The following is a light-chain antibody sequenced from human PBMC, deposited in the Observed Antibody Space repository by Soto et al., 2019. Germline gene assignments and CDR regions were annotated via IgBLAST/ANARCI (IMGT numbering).Light chain of an antibody. V-gene: IGKV1-5*03. CDR1: QSISNW. CDR3: QQYTSYYT. J-gene: IGKJ2*01. Sequence: DIQMTQSPSTLSAFVGDRVTISCWASQSISNWLAWYQQKPGKAPKLLIYKASTLQSGVPSRFSGSGSGTDFTLTITSLQADDFATYYCQQYTSYYTFGQGTKLEIK. CDR2: KAS.